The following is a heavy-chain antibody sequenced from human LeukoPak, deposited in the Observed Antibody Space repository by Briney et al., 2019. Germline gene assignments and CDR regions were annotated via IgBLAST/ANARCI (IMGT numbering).Heavy chain of an antibody. J-gene: IGHJ5*02. CDR1: GYTFTSYP. Sequence: ASVKVSCKASGYTFTSYPMHWVRQAPGQRLEWMGWINAGNGNTKYSQKFQGRVTITRDTSASTAYMELSSLRSEDTAVYYCARVRSSGWYDWFDPWGQGTLVTVSS. CDR2: INAGNGNT. D-gene: IGHD6-19*01. V-gene: IGHV1-3*01. CDR3: ARVRSSGWYDWFDP.